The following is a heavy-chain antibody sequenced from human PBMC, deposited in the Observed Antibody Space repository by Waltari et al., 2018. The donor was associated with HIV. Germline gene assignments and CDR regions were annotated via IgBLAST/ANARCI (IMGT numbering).Heavy chain of an antibody. CDR1: GGTFSSHA. CDR2: IIPIFGTA. V-gene: IGHV1-69*01. Sequence: QVQLVQSGAAVKKPGSSVKVSCKDSGGTFSSHAISWSRQAPGQGLEWMGGIIPIFGTANYAQKFQGRVTITADESTSTAYMELSSLRSEDTAVYYCASGVIVVVPAAMDYWGQGTLVTVSS. CDR3: ASGVIVVVPAAMDY. D-gene: IGHD2-2*01. J-gene: IGHJ4*02.